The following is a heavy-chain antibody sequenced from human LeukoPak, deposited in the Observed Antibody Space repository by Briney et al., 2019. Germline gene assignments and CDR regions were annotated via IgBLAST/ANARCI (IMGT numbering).Heavy chain of an antibody. V-gene: IGHV4-59*01. CDR1: GDSISSYY. Sequence: WETLSLTCTVSGDSISSYYWSWIRQPPGKGLEWIGDINNSGSTNYNPSLKSRVTISVDTSKNQFSLKLSSVTAADTAVYYCARVANRGGRGDSYDFDYWGQGTLVTVS. CDR2: INNSGST. CDR3: ARVANRGGRGDSYDFDY. D-gene: IGHD2-21*02. J-gene: IGHJ4*02.